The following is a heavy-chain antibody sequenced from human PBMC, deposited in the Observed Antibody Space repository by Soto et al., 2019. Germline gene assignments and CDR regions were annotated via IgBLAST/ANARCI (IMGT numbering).Heavy chain of an antibody. CDR1: GFTFSSYA. Sequence: QVQLVESGGGVVQPGRSLRLSCAASGFTFSSYAIHWVRQAPGKGLEWVAVISYDGMNKYYADSVKGRFTISRDNSENTLYLQMNILRAEDTSVYYCARDGTDVYDRSGGDAFDIWGQGKMVTVSS. D-gene: IGHD3-22*01. V-gene: IGHV3-30*04. CDR3: ARDGTDVYDRSGGDAFDI. CDR2: ISYDGMNK. J-gene: IGHJ3*02.